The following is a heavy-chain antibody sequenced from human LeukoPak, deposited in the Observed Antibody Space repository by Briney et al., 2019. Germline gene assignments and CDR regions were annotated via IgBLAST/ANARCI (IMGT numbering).Heavy chain of an antibody. J-gene: IGHJ3*02. CDR3: ATETEYSNYDAFDI. V-gene: IGHV3-48*03. Sequence: GGSLRLSCAASGFTFTKYEMNWVRQAPGKGLEWISYISGGNNAIYYADSVKGRFAISRDNGKNSLYLHMSSLRADDTAIYYCATETEYSNYDAFDIWGQGTVVTVSS. CDR1: GFTFTKYE. D-gene: IGHD4-11*01. CDR2: ISGGNNAI.